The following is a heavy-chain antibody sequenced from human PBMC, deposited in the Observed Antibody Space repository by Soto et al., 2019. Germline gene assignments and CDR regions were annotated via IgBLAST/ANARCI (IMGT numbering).Heavy chain of an antibody. J-gene: IGHJ4*02. CDR2: ISAHNGNT. Sequence: QSGAEVKKPGASVKVSCKGSGYAFTTYGITWVRQAPGQGLEWMGWISAHNGNTNYAQKLQGRVTVTRDTSTSTAYMELRSLRSDDTAVYYCARGRYGEYWGQGALVTVSS. CDR1: GYAFTTYG. D-gene: IGHD3-10*01. CDR3: ARGRYGEY. V-gene: IGHV1-18*01.